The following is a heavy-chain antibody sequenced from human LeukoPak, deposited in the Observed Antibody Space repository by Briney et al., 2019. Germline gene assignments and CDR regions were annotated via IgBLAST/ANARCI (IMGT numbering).Heavy chain of an antibody. CDR2: ISGSGGSI. J-gene: IGHJ4*02. V-gene: IGHV3-23*01. CDR3: AKRHSSGWYFDY. CDR1: GFTFSSYA. Sequence: PGGSLRLPCAASGFTFSSYAMNWVRQAPGKGLEWVSGISGSGGSIFYADSVKGRFTISRDNSKNTLYLQMNSLRAEDTAVYFCAKRHSSGWYFDYWGQGTLVTVSS. D-gene: IGHD6-19*01.